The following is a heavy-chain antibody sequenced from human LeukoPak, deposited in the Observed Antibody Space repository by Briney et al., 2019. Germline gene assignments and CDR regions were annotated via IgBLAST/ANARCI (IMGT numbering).Heavy chain of an antibody. D-gene: IGHD2-2*02. CDR3: ARDQLVVVPAAILGWFDP. Sequence: PGGSLRLSCAASGFTFSSYSMNWVRQAPGKGLEWVSYISSSSSTIYYADSVKGRFTISRDNAKNSLYLQMNSLRTEDTAVYYCARDQLVVVPAAILGWFDPWGQGTLVTVSS. CDR2: ISSSSSTI. V-gene: IGHV3-48*04. J-gene: IGHJ5*02. CDR1: GFTFSSYS.